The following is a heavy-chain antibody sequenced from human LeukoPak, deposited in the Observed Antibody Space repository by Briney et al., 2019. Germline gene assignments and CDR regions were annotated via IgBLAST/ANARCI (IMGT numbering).Heavy chain of an antibody. CDR3: ARDLASIAVAGHRIFDY. CDR2: ISAYNGNT. V-gene: IGHV1-18*01. D-gene: IGHD6-19*01. J-gene: IGHJ4*02. Sequence: GASVKVSCKASGYTFTSYGISWVRQAPGQGLEWMGWISAYNGNTNYAQKLQGRVTMTTDTSTSTAYMELRSLRSDDTAVYYCARDLASIAVAGHRIFDYWGQGTLVTVSS. CDR1: GYTFTSYG.